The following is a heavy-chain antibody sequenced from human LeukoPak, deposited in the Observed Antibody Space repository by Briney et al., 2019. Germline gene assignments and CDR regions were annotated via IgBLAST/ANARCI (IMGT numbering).Heavy chain of an antibody. CDR2: ISWNSGSI. CDR1: RFTFDDYA. V-gene: IGHV3-9*01. D-gene: IGHD6-19*01. Sequence: GRSLRLSCAASRFTFDDYAMHWVRQAPGKGLEWVSGISWNSGSIGYADSVKGRFTISRDNAKNSLYLQMNSLRAEDTALYYCAKDTGYSSGWYLFDYWGQGTLVTVSS. J-gene: IGHJ4*02. CDR3: AKDTGYSSGWYLFDY.